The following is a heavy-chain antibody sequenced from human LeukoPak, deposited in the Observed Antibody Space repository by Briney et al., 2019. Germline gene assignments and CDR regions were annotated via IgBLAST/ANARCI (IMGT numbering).Heavy chain of an antibody. Sequence: ASVKVSCKASGYTFTDYHIHWVRQAPGQGLEWMGRINSYSGGTHYSQAFQGRVTITRDTSNSTAYLELSSLRSDDTALYYCANQQFASVRAFDHWGQGILVTVSS. CDR2: INSYSGGT. V-gene: IGHV1-2*06. CDR3: ANQQFASVRAFDH. J-gene: IGHJ4*02. CDR1: GYTFTDYH. D-gene: IGHD3-10*01.